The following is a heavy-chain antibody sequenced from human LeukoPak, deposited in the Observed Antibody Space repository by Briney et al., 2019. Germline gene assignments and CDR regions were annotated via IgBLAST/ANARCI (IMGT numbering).Heavy chain of an antibody. J-gene: IGHJ3*02. V-gene: IGHV3-9*01. Sequence: GGSLRLSCAVSGFTFDDYAMHWVRQAPGKGLEWVSGISWNSGSIGYADSVKGRFTISRDNAKNSLYLQMNSLRAEDTALYYCAKDVGGGAFDIWGQGTMVTVSS. CDR1: GFTFDDYA. CDR2: ISWNSGSI. CDR3: AKDVGGGAFDI. D-gene: IGHD1-26*01.